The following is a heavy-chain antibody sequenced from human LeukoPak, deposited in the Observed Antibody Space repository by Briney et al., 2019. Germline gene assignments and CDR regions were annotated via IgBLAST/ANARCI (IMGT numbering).Heavy chain of an antibody. D-gene: IGHD3-22*01. CDR2: ILYSGKT. CDR3: ARSPDSDRLDY. J-gene: IGHJ4*02. Sequence: PGTLSLTCNVSGGSISRHYWTWIRQPPGKGLEWIGNILYSGKTHYNPSLKSRVTISGDTSKNQFSLKLSSVTAADTAVYYCARSPDSDRLDYWGQGTLVTVSS. V-gene: IGHV4-59*11. CDR1: GGSISRHY.